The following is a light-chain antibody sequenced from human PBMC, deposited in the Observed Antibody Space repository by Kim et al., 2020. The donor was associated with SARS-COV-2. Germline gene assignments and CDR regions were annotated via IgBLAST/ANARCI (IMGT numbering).Light chain of an antibody. Sequence: ESGGDRVTITCRASQSISSYLNWYQQKPGKAPKRLIYAASSLQSGVPSRFSGSGSGTDFTLTISSLQPEDFATYYCQQSYSTLFTFGPGTKVDIK. CDR2: AAS. CDR1: QSISSY. V-gene: IGKV1-39*01. J-gene: IGKJ3*01. CDR3: QQSYSTLFT.